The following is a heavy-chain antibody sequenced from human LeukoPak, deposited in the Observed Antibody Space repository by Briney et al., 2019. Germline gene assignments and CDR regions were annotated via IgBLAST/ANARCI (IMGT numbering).Heavy chain of an antibody. CDR1: GFTFSSYA. CDR2: ISGNGGST. J-gene: IGHJ6*02. V-gene: IGHV3-64*01. Sequence: GGSLRLSCAASGFTFSSYAMHWVRQAPGRGLEYVSAISGNGGSTYYANSVKGRFTISRDNSKNTLYLQMGSLRAEDTAVYYCASGDYYYGMDVWGQGTTVTVSS. CDR3: ASGDYYYGMDV. D-gene: IGHD3-10*01.